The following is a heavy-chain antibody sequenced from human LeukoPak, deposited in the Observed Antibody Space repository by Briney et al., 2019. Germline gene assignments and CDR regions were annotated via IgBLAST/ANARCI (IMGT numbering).Heavy chain of an antibody. Sequence: GGSLRLSCEASGFRFGDFAMSWVRQTPGKGLEWVSGISASGANTYYAASVKGRFTSSRDNSKNILYLQMFSLRAEDAAVYYCAKVGENVLRIYPHSYYFDSWGQGTLVAVSS. J-gene: IGHJ4*02. CDR1: GFRFGDFA. CDR2: ISASGANT. CDR3: AKVGENVLRIYPHSYYFDS. V-gene: IGHV3-23*01. D-gene: IGHD2-15*01.